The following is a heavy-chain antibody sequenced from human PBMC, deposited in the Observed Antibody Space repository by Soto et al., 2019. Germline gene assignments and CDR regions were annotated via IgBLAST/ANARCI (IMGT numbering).Heavy chain of an antibody. CDR1: GGSMSSYY. Sequence: SETLSLTCTVSGGSMSSYYWSWIRQPPGKGLEWIGYIYYSGSTNYNPSLKSRVTISVDTSKNQFSLKLSSVTAADTAVYYCARDGYGSGSYYFPGGFDHWGQGTLVTVS. V-gene: IGHV4-59*01. CDR3: ARDGYGSGSYYFPGGFDH. J-gene: IGHJ5*02. D-gene: IGHD3-10*01. CDR2: IYYSGST.